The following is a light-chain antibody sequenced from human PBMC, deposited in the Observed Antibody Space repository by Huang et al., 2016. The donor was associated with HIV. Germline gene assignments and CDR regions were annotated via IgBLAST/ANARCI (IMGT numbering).Light chain of an antibody. V-gene: IGKV2-28*01. CDR2: LGS. Sequence: DIVMTQSPLSLPVTPGGPASISCRSSQSLLHSNGYNYLDWYLQKPGQSPQLLIYLGSNRASGVPDRFSGSGSGTDFTLKISRVEAEDVGVYYCMQALQTRGFGPGTKVDIK. CDR1: QSLLHSNGYNY. CDR3: MQALQTRG. J-gene: IGKJ3*01.